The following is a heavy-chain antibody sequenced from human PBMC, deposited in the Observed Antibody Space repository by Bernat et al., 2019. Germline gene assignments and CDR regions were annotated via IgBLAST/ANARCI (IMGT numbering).Heavy chain of an antibody. CDR3: AAAPSQVPAANIWFDP. Sequence: QVQLLQSGTDVKKPGASLRVSCKASGYTFINYGITWVRQAPGQGLEWMGWINPYNGNTNYAQTVQGRVTMTTATSTSTAYMAMTSLRSDDTAVYYCAAAPSQVPAANIWFDPWGQGTLVTVSS. J-gene: IGHJ5*01. D-gene: IGHD2-2*01. CDR1: GYTFINYG. V-gene: IGHV1-18*01. CDR2: INPYNGNT.